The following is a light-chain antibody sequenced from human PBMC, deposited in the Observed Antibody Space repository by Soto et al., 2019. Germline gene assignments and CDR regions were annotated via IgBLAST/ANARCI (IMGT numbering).Light chain of an antibody. V-gene: IGLV2-14*01. CDR1: SSDIGGYKH. Sequence: QSVLTQPASVSGSPGQSITISCTGTSSDIGGYKHVSWYQQHPGKAPKLMIYEVSNRPSGVSNRFSGSKSGNTASLTISGLQAEDGADYYCSSYTTSSTQVFGTGTKVTVL. CDR2: EVS. J-gene: IGLJ1*01. CDR3: SSYTTSSTQV.